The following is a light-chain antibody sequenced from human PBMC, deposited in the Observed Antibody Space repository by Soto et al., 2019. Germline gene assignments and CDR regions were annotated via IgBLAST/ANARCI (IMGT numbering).Light chain of an antibody. CDR3: CSYAGSYTFYV. Sequence: QSALTQPRSVSGSPGQSVTISCTGTSSDVGGYNYVSWYQQHPGKAPKLMIYDVIKRPSGVPDRSAGSKSGNTASLTISGLQAEDEADYYCCSYAGSYTFYVFGTGTKLTVL. J-gene: IGLJ1*01. CDR1: SSDVGGYNY. CDR2: DVI. V-gene: IGLV2-11*01.